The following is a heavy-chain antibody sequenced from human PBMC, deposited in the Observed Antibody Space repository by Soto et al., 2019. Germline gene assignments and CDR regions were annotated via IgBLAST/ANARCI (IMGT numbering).Heavy chain of an antibody. CDR3: ARVDSGSKDSSYFDY. J-gene: IGHJ4*02. D-gene: IGHD1-26*01. CDR2: INAGNGNT. CDR1: GYTFTSYA. Sequence: GASVKVSCKASGYTFTSYAMHWVRQAPGQRLEWMGWINAGNGNTKYSQKFQGRVTITRDTSASTAYMELSSLKSEDTDVYYCARVDSGSKDSSYFDYWGQGTLVTVS. V-gene: IGHV1-3*01.